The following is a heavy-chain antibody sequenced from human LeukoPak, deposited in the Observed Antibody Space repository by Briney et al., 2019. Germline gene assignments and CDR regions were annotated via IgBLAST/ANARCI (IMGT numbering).Heavy chain of an antibody. J-gene: IGHJ3*02. Sequence: SVKVSCKASGATFSSYAISWVRQAPGQGLEWMGRIIPIFGTANYAQKFQGRVTITTDESTSTAYMELSSLRSEDTAVYYCARDPAVAGFDDAFDIWGQGTMVTVSS. CDR3: ARDPAVAGFDDAFDI. D-gene: IGHD6-19*01. CDR2: IIPIFGTA. V-gene: IGHV1-69*05. CDR1: GATFSSYA.